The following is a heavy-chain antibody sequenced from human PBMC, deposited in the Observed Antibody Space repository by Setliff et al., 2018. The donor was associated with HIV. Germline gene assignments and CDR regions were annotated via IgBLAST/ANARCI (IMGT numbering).Heavy chain of an antibody. J-gene: IGHJ4*02. CDR1: GFPFRSFT. D-gene: IGHD4-17*01. CDR3: ARVDYNDYGTLDS. V-gene: IGHV3-21*06. CDR2: ITASGSSI. Sequence: PGGSLRLSCAVSGFPFRSFTMAWVRQTPGKGLEWVSSITASGSSINYGGSVKGRFTISRDNTKNSLYLQMNSLRAEDTAVYYCARVDYNDYGTLDSWGQGTLVTVSS.